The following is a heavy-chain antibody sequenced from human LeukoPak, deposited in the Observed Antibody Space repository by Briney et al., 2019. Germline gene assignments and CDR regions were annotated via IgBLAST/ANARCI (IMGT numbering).Heavy chain of an antibody. CDR3: ARDLSVLTGYSYDV. V-gene: IGHV4-59*01. J-gene: IGHJ4*02. D-gene: IGHD5-18*01. CDR1: GGSISSYY. Sequence: PSETLSLTCTVSGGSISSYYWCWIRQPPGKGLEWIGYIYYSGSTNYNPSLKSRVTISVDTSKNQFSLKLSSVTAADTAVYYCARDLSVLTGYSYDVWGQGILVTVSS. CDR2: IYYSGST.